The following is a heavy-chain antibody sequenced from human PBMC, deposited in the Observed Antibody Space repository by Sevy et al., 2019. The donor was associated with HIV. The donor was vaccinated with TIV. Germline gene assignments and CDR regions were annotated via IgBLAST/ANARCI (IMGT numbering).Heavy chain of an antibody. CDR1: GFTFSSYA. D-gene: IGHD5-12*01. V-gene: IGHV3-30-3*01. CDR3: ARDGEMATIRDYFDY. Sequence: GGSLRLSCAASGFTFSSYAMQWVRQAPGKGLEWVAVISYDGSNKYYADSVKGRFTISRDNSKNTLYLQMNSLRAEDTAVYYCARDGEMATIRDYFDYWGQGTLVTVSS. CDR2: ISYDGSNK. J-gene: IGHJ4*02.